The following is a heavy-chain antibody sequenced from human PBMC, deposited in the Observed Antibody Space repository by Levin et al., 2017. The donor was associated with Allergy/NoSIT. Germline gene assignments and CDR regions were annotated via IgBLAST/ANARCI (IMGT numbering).Heavy chain of an antibody. CDR3: LTVPLVRYFDWFQKSSDY. V-gene: IGHV3-15*01. CDR2: IKTKTDGGTT. Sequence: GESLKISCIASGFTFTNAWMNWVRQAPGKGLEWVGRIKTKTDGGTTDYAAPVKVRFTISRDDSRNTVYLQMNSLQTDDTAVYHCLTVPLVRYFDWFQKSSDYWGQGTLVTVSS. D-gene: IGHD3-9*01. CDR1: GFTFTNAW. J-gene: IGHJ4*02.